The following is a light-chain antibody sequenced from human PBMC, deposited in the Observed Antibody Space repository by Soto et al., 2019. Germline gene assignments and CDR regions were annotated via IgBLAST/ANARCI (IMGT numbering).Light chain of an antibody. V-gene: IGLV2-14*01. Sequence: QSALTQPASVSGSPGQSITMSCTGTSSDVGGYNYVSWYQHHPGKAPKLVIYEVSNRPSGVSSRFSGSKSGNTASLTISGLQAEDEADYDCKSYTSRKTLYVFGSGTKLTVL. CDR3: KSYTSRKTLYV. CDR1: SSDVGGYNY. CDR2: EVS. J-gene: IGLJ1*01.